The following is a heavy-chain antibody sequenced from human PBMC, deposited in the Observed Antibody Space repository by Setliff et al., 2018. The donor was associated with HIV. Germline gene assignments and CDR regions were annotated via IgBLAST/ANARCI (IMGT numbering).Heavy chain of an antibody. D-gene: IGHD6-13*01. CDR1: GDSISNHY. CDR3: ARRWEDQKSSIAAAGGWFDP. J-gene: IGHJ5*02. CDR2: IYNSGNS. V-gene: IGHV4-59*11. Sequence: SETLSLTCNVSGDSISNHYWNWIRQPPGKELEWIATIYNSGNSVSNPSLKGRAALSVDTSKNQLSLKLSSVTAADTAVYYCARRWEDQKSSIAAAGGWFDPWGQGTLVTVSS.